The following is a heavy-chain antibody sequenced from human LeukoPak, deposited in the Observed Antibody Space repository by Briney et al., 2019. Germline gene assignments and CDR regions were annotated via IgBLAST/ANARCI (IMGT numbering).Heavy chain of an antibody. J-gene: IGHJ5*02. CDR3: AREGRTVTTIPIKYNWFDP. CDR1: GFTFSSYS. Sequence: PGGSLRLSCAASGFTFSSYSMNWVRQAPGKGLEWVPSISSSSSYIYYADSVKGRFTISRDNAKNSLYLQMNSLRAEDTAVYYCAREGRTVTTIPIKYNWFDPWGQGTLVTVSS. V-gene: IGHV3-21*01. CDR2: ISSSSSYI. D-gene: IGHD4-11*01.